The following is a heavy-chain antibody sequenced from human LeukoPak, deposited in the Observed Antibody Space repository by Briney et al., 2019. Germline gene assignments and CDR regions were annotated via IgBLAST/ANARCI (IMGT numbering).Heavy chain of an antibody. CDR2: INPNSGGT. CDR1: GYSFTVYY. Sequence: ASVKVSCKASGYSFTVYYMHWVRQAPGQGLEWVGWINPNSGGTNYAQKFQGRVTMTRDTSISTAYMELSRLRSDDTAVYYCARRSIAALRFDYWGQGTLVTVSS. J-gene: IGHJ4*02. CDR3: ARRSIAALRFDY. V-gene: IGHV1-2*02. D-gene: IGHD6-6*01.